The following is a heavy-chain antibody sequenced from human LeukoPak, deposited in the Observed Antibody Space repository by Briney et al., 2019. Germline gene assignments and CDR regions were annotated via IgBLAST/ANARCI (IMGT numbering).Heavy chain of an antibody. J-gene: IGHJ4*02. CDR3: ARDVASIDY. CDR1: GFTFSNYE. CDR2: ISSSATTI. Sequence: GGSLRLSCAASGFTFSNYEMNWVRQAPGKGLEWIPYISSSATTIYYADSVKGRFTISRDNAKNSLYLQMNSLRAEDTAVYYCARDVASIDYWGQGTLVTVPS. V-gene: IGHV3-48*03.